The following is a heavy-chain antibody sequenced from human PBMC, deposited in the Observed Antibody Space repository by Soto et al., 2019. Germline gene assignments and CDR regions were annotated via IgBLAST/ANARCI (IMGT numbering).Heavy chain of an antibody. CDR2: INAGNGNT. CDR1: GYTFTSYA. CDR3: ARGIAPYYFDY. D-gene: IGHD6-13*01. V-gene: IGHV1-3*05. Sequence: QVQLVQSGAEEKKPGASVKVSCKASGYTFTSYAMHWVRQAPGQRLEWMGWINAGNGNTKYSQKFQGRVTITRDASASAAYMELSSLRSEDTAVYYCARGIAPYYFDYWGQGTLVTVSS. J-gene: IGHJ4*02.